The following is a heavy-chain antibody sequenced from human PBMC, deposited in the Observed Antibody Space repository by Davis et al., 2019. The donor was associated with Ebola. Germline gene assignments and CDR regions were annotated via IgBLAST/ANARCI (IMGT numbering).Heavy chain of an antibody. CDR1: GFTFDNAW. J-gene: IGHJ4*02. CDR2: IRSKTDCGTT. D-gene: IGHD3-22*01. Sequence: GGSLRLSCVASGFTFDNAWMTWVRQPPGKGLEWVGRIRSKTDCGTTHYAAPVKGRFTISRDDSKNTLYLQLNRLKTEDTAVYYCTPDPQYYYDSSGYCWGGGGYWGQGTLVTVSS. CDR3: TPDPQYYYDSSGYCWGGGGY. V-gene: IGHV3-15*01.